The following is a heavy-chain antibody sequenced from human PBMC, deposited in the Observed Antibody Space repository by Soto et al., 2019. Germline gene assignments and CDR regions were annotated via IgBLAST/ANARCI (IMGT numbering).Heavy chain of an antibody. CDR2: INAGNGNT. V-gene: IGHV1-3*01. J-gene: IGHJ4*02. Sequence: ASVKVSFKASGYTFTSYAMHWVRQAPGQRREWMGWINAGNGNTKYSQKFQGRVTITRYTSASTAYMELSSLSSEDPAVYYCARDCYGDYVRRGSGVAYWGQGTLVTVSS. CDR3: ARDCYGDYVRRGSGVAY. CDR1: GYTFTSYA. D-gene: IGHD4-17*01.